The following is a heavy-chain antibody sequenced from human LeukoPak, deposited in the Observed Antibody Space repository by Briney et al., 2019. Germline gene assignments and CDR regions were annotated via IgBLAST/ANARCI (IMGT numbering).Heavy chain of an antibody. CDR3: ARIVYSSSIDY. Sequence: SETLSLTCTVSGGSISSSSYYWGWIRQPPGKGLECIGSIYYSGRTYYNPSLKSRVTISVDTSKNQFSLKLSSVTAADTAVYYCARIVYSSSIDYWGQGTLVIVSS. CDR2: IYYSGRT. D-gene: IGHD6-6*01. CDR1: GGSISSSSYY. J-gene: IGHJ4*02. V-gene: IGHV4-39*07.